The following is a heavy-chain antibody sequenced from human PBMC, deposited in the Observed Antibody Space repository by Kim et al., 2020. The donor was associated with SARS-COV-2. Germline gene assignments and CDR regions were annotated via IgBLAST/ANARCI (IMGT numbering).Heavy chain of an antibody. Sequence: SETLSLTCDVSGGSISSSNLWSWVRQSPGKRLEWFGEIYHGGSTYYNPSLKSRATISVDKTNNQFSLKMSSLTAAATAVYYCAEKRAITLTVPSRYGEDV. CDR3: AEKRAITLTVPSRYGEDV. CDR2: IYHGGST. D-gene: IGHD1-20*01. J-gene: IGHJ6*01. CDR1: GGSISSSNL. V-gene: IGHV4-4*02.